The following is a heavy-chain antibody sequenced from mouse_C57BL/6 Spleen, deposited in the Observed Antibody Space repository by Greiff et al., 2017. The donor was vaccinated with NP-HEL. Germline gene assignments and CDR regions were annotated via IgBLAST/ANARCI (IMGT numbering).Heavy chain of an antibody. V-gene: IGHV1-18*01. J-gene: IGHJ1*03. Sequence: VQLQQSGPELVKPGASVKIPCKASGYTFTDYNMDWVKQSHGKSLEWIGDINPNNGGTSYNQKFKGKATLTVDKSSSTAYMELRSLTSEDSAVYYCARSWDGYYPYWYFDVWGIGTTVTVSS. CDR3: ARSWDGYYPYWYFDV. D-gene: IGHD2-3*01. CDR2: INPNNGGT. CDR1: GYTFTDYN.